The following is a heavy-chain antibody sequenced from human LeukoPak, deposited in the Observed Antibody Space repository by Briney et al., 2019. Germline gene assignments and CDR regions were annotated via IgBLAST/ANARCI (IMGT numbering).Heavy chain of an antibody. CDR2: ITGSGDTT. Sequence: GGSLRLSCAASGFTFTSYSMSWVRQAPGKGLEWVSAITGSGDTTYYADSVKGRFTISRDNSKNTLYLQVNSLRAEDTAVYYCAKDLSPGHYWGQGTLVIVSS. CDR1: GFTFTSYS. V-gene: IGHV3-23*01. J-gene: IGHJ4*02. D-gene: IGHD2/OR15-2a*01. CDR3: AKDLSPGHY.